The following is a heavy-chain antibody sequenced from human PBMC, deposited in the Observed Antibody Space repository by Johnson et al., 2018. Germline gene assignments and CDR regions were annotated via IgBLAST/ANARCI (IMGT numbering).Heavy chain of an antibody. V-gene: IGHV3-73*01. Sequence: VQLVESGGVVVQPGGSXKLSCAASGFTFSGSAMHWVRQASGKGLEWVGRIRSKANSYATTYAASVKGRLTISRDDSKNTAYLQMNSLKTEDTAVYYCTRHGAAADSYYYYYYMDVWGKGTTVTVSS. CDR2: IRSKANSYAT. CDR1: GFTFSGSA. CDR3: TRHGAAADSYYYYYYMDV. J-gene: IGHJ6*03. D-gene: IGHD6-13*01.